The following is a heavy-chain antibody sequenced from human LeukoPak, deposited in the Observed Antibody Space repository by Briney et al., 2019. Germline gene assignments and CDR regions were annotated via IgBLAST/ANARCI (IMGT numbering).Heavy chain of an antibody. J-gene: IGHJ4*02. Sequence: GESLKISCQGSDYSFATYWIAWLRQMPGKGLEWMGIIYPSDSDIRYSPSFQGQVTISADKSIKTAYLQWSSLKASDTAMYYCARPLQGIVGATGFDYWGQGTLVTVSS. CDR3: ARPLQGIVGATGFDY. CDR2: IYPSDSDI. CDR1: DYSFATYW. D-gene: IGHD1-26*01. V-gene: IGHV5-51*01.